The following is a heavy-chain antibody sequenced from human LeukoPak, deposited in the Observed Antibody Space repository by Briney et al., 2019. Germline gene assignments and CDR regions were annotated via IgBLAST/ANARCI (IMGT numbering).Heavy chain of an antibody. V-gene: IGHV3-66*01. CDR2: IHSGGST. D-gene: IGHD3-3*02. CDR1: GFTLSINY. CDR3: ARLAGASSGPLDY. J-gene: IGHJ4*02. Sequence: PGGSLRLSCAASGFTLSINYMTWVRQAPGKGLEWVSVIHSGGSTYYADSVKGGVFISRDNSKNTLFLQMNSLRAEDTAVYYCARLAGASSGPLDYWGQGTLVTVSS.